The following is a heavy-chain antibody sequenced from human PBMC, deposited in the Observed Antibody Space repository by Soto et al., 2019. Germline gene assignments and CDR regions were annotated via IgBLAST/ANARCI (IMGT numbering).Heavy chain of an antibody. J-gene: IGHJ1*01. D-gene: IGHD3-22*01. CDR3: ATPPIYTYYYDSSGYRGYFQH. CDR1: GYTLTELS. Sequence: QVQLVQSGAEVKKPGASVKVSCKVSGYTLTELSMHWVRQAPGNGLQWRGGVDPADGETIYAQQFQGRVTMTEDTSTDTAYMELSSLRSEDTAVYYCATPPIYTYYYDSSGYRGYFQHWGQGTLVTVSS. V-gene: IGHV1-24*01. CDR2: VDPADGET.